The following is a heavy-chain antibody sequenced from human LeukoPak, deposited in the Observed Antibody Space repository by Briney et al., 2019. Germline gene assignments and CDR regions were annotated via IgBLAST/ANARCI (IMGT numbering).Heavy chain of an antibody. J-gene: IGHJ3*02. CDR3: ARGPYSYDSSGAFDI. D-gene: IGHD3-22*01. Sequence: SQTLSLTCTVSGDSISSGDYYWSWIRQPAGKGLEWIGRISNSGSTNYNPSLKSRVTISVDTSKTQFSLKLSSVTAADTAVYFCARGPYSYDSSGAFDIWGQGTMVTVSS. CDR2: ISNSGST. CDR1: GDSISSGDYY. V-gene: IGHV4-61*02.